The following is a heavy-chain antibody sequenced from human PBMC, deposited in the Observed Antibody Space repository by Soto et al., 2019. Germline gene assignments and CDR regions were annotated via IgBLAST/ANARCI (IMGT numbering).Heavy chain of an antibody. CDR1: GFTFSNYA. D-gene: IGHD2-15*01. J-gene: IGHJ4*02. Sequence: EVQLLESGGGLVQPGGSLRLSCAASGFTFSNYAMSWVRQAPGKGLEWVSGFSGSGGGTYYADSVKGRFTISRDNSKNPLYLQMNSRLAEDTAVYYCAKGTRYCSGGSCYSVSYFDYWGKGTLVTVSA. CDR3: AKGTRYCSGGSCYSVSYFDY. V-gene: IGHV3-23*01. CDR2: FSGSGGGT.